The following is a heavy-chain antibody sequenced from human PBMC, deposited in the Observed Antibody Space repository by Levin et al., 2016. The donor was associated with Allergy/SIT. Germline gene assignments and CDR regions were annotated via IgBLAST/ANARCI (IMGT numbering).Heavy chain of an antibody. V-gene: IGHV3-21*01. J-gene: IGHJ4*02. D-gene: IGHD5-24*01. Sequence: WIRQPPGKGLEWVSSISSSSSYIYYADSVKGRFTISRDNAKNSLYLQMNSLRAEDTAVYYCARDLEMATMDYWGQGTLVTVLL. CDR2: ISSSSSYI. CDR3: ARDLEMATMDY.